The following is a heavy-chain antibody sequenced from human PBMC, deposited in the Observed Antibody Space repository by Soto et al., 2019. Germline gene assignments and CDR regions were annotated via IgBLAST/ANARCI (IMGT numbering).Heavy chain of an antibody. D-gene: IGHD1-1*01. CDR3: ARDLSGGNYYYHGLDV. CDR2: ITSNSIYI. Sequence: EVQLVESGGGLVKPGGSLRLSCAASGFPFSNFDMNWVRQAPGKGLEWVSSITSNSIYIYYADSVKGRFTVSRDNGKNSLYLQMDSLRAEDTAVYYCARDLSGGNYYYHGLDVWGQGTTVTVSS. V-gene: IGHV3-21*01. CDR1: GFPFSNFD. J-gene: IGHJ6*02.